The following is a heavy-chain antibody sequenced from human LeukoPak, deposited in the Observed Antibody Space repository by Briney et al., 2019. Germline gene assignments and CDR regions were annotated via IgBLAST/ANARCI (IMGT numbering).Heavy chain of an antibody. V-gene: IGHV4-30-2*01. Sequence: SETLSLTCAVSGGSISSGGYSWSWIRQPPGKGLEWIGYIYHSWSTYYNPSLKSRVTISVDRSKNQFSLKLSSVTAADTAVYYCARGFSYRSGTYLDYWGQGTLVTVSS. D-gene: IGHD3-16*02. CDR1: GGSISSGGYS. J-gene: IGHJ4*02. CDR3: ARGFSYRSGTYLDY. CDR2: IYHSWST.